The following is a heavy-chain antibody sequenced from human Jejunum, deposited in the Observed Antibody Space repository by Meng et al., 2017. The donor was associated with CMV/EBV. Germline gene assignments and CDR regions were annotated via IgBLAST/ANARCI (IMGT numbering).Heavy chain of an antibody. Sequence: VSISSYYCNWIRQAPGKGLEWIWYFFYRGGTNYNASLKSRVTISVDTSKNQVSPRMTSVTAVDTAVYYCARDPTEHSSSSGYFDSWGQGTLVTVSS. CDR2: FFYRGGT. J-gene: IGHJ4*02. CDR3: ARDPTEHSSSSGYFDS. V-gene: IGHV4-59*01. CDR1: VSISSYY. D-gene: IGHD6-6*01.